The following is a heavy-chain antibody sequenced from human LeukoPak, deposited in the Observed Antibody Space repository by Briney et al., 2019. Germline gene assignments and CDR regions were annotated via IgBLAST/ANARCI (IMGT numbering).Heavy chain of an antibody. CDR1: GDSISSSSSSYY. CDR3: AKASNHYDILTGFDY. D-gene: IGHD3-9*01. J-gene: IGHJ4*02. CDR2: IYCIGST. V-gene: IGHV4-39*07. Sequence: SETLSLTCSVSGDSISSSSSSYYWGWIRQPPGKGLEWIGSIYCIGSTYYNPSLRTRITTSLDRPKNQFSLKLSSVTAADTAVYYCAKASNHYDILTGFDYWGQGTLVTVSS.